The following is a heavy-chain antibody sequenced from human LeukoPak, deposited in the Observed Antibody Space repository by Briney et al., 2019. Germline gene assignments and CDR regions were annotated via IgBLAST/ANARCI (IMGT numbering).Heavy chain of an antibody. CDR2: ISGSGGST. CDR3: AKLGGSGSYHFDY. D-gene: IGHD1-26*01. CDR1: GFTFSSYA. J-gene: IGHJ4*02. Sequence: GGSLRLSCAASGFTFSSYAMSWVRQAPGKGLEWVSAISGSGGSTYYADSVKGRFTISRDNSKNTLYLQMDSLRAEDTAVYYCAKLGGSGSYHFDYWGQGTLVTVSS. V-gene: IGHV3-23*01.